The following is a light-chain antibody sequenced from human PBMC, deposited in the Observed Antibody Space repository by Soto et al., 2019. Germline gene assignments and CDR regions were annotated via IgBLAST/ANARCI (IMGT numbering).Light chain of an antibody. CDR3: QQYGSARWT. CDR1: QSVSSIY. CDR2: GES. V-gene: IGKV3-20*01. Sequence: EIVLTQSPGTLSLSPGERATLSCRASQSVSSIYLAWYQQKPGQAPRLLIYGESSRDTGIPDRFSGSGSETDFTLTISRLEPEDFAEYYCQQYGSARWTFCQGTKVE. J-gene: IGKJ1*01.